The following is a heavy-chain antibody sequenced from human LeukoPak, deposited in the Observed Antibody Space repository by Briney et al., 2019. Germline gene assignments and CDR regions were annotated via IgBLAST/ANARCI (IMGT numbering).Heavy chain of an antibody. CDR2: ISGSGIK. V-gene: IGHV3-48*03. J-gene: IGHJ4*02. Sequence: GGSLRLSCAASRFTFSSYEMNWVRQAPGKGLEWVSYISGSGIKHYADSVKGRFTISRDNSKNTLYLQMNSLRAEDTAVYYCAKVSTMAGTRIDYWGQGTLVTVSS. CDR1: RFTFSSYE. D-gene: IGHD6-19*01. CDR3: AKVSTMAGTRIDY.